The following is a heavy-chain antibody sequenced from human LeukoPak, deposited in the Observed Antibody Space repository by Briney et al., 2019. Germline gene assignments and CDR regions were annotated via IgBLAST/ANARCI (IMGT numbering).Heavy chain of an antibody. CDR3: AKEHDYSNAAPEWGFDS. D-gene: IGHD3-3*01. V-gene: IGHV3-23*01. Sequence: GGSLRLSCAASGFTFSIYARSWVRQAPGKGLEWVSGISGSSSHTMDADSVRGRFTISRDNTRNTLYLHMNNVRAEDTALYYCAKEHDYSNAAPEWGFDSWGQGTRVTVSS. J-gene: IGHJ4*02. CDR2: ISGSSSHT. CDR1: GFTFSIYA.